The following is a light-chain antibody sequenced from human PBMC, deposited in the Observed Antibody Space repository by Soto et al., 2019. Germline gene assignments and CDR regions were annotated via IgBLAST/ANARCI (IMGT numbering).Light chain of an antibody. J-gene: IGKJ1*01. CDR2: GAS. CDR1: QSVSNNY. Sequence: EIVLTQSPGTLSLSPGERATLSCRASQSVSNNYLAWYQQKPGQPPRILISGASTRATGVPDRFSGSGSGTDFTLTVNRLEPEDFAVYYCQQYGTSPQTFGPGTKVDIK. V-gene: IGKV3-20*01. CDR3: QQYGTSPQT.